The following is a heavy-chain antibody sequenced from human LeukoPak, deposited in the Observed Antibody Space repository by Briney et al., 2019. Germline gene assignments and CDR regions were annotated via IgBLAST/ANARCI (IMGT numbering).Heavy chain of an antibody. J-gene: IGHJ5*02. CDR2: IYTSGST. D-gene: IGHD3-9*01. CDR1: GGSISSYY. V-gene: IGHV4-4*09. CDR3: ARQGRYFDWLTGFDL. Sequence: SETLSLTCTVSGGSISSYYWSWIRQPPGKGLEWIGYIYTSGSTNYNPSLKSRVTISVDTSKNQFSLKLSSVTAADTAVYYCARQGRYFDWLTGFDLWGQGTLVTVSS.